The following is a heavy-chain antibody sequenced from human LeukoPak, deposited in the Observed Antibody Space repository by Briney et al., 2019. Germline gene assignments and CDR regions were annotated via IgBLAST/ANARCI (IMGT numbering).Heavy chain of an antibody. D-gene: IGHD2-21*02. CDR3: ARVTGGDSNWFDP. V-gene: IGHV4-61*02. J-gene: IGHJ5*02. CDR1: GGSISSGSYY. Sequence: SETLSLTCTVSGGSISSGSYYWSWIRQPAGKGLEWIGRIYTSGSTNYNPSLKSRVTISVDTSKNQFSLKLSSVTAADTAMYYCARVTGGDSNWFDPWGQGTLVTVSS. CDR2: IYTSGST.